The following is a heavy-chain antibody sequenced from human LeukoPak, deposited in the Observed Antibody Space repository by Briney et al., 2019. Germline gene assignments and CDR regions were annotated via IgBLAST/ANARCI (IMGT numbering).Heavy chain of an antibody. CDR1: GFSFSSYA. D-gene: IGHD6-19*01. V-gene: IGHV3-48*03. CDR2: ISSSGSTT. CDR3: ARGQWLVRGVYFDS. J-gene: IGHJ4*02. Sequence: GGSLRLSCAASGFSFSSYAMSWVRQAPGKGLEWVSYISSSGSTTYYADSVKGRFTMSRDNAKNSLYLQMNSLRAEDTAVYYCARGQWLVRGVYFDSWGQGTLVAVSS.